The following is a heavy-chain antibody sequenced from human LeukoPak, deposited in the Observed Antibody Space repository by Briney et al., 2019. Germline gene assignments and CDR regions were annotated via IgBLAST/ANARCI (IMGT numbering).Heavy chain of an antibody. D-gene: IGHD3-10*01. Sequence: GESLQISCQVSGYIFTNYWIGWVRRMPGKGLESMGIIYPADSDTAYSPFFQGQVTISADKSIRTVSLQWSSLKASDTAMYYCARQSRDGSKTRGYYFDHWGQGTLVTVSS. CDR2: IYPADSDT. V-gene: IGHV5-51*01. J-gene: IGHJ4*02. CDR1: GYIFTNYW. CDR3: ARQSRDGSKTRGYYFDH.